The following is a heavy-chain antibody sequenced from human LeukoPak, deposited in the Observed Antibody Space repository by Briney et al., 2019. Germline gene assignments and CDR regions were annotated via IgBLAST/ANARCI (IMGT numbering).Heavy chain of an antibody. CDR2: IFPGDSDT. V-gene: IGHV5-51*01. CDR3: ARRLTYDSRAYYCLDY. D-gene: IGHD3-22*01. J-gene: IGHJ4*02. CDR1: GYSFTSYW. Sequence: GESLKISCKGSGYSFTSYWIGWVRQKPGKGLEWMGIIFPGDSDTRYSPSFQGQVTISADKSISTAYLQWSSLKASDTAMYYCARRLTYDSRAYYCLDYWGQGTLVTVSS.